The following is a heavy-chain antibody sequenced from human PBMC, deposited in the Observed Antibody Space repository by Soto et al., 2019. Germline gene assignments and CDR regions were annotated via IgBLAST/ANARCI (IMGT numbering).Heavy chain of an antibody. V-gene: IGHV3-53*01. CDR3: ARVDSVDYYYGMDV. Sequence: EVQLVESGGGLIQPGGSLRLSCAASGFTVSYFYMNWVRQAPGKGLEWVSVIYGGDRTYYADSVKGRFTTSRDSSKNTVYLQMNSLRAEDTAVYYCARVDSVDYYYGMDVWGQGTTVTVSS. CDR1: GFTVSYFY. CDR2: IYGGDRT. J-gene: IGHJ6*02. D-gene: IGHD2-15*01.